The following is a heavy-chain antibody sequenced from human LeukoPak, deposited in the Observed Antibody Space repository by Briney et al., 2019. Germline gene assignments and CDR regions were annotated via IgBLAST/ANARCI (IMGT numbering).Heavy chain of an antibody. J-gene: IGHJ4*02. Sequence: ASVKVSCKASGYTFTSYGISWVRQAPGQGLEWMGWISAYNGNTNYAQKLQGRVTMTTDTSTSTAYMELRSLRSDDTAVYYCAREGDIVVVPAATPTPRVFDYWGQGTLVTVSS. CDR2: ISAYNGNT. CDR3: AREGDIVVVPAATPTPRVFDY. D-gene: IGHD2-2*02. V-gene: IGHV1-18*01. CDR1: GYTFTSYG.